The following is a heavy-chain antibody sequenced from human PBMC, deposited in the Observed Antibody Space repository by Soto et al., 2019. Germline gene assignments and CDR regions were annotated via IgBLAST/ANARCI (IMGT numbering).Heavy chain of an antibody. Sequence: PSETLSLTCAITGDSVSSNSAGWSWVRQSPSRGLEWLGRTYYRSKWYYEYAVSVRGRITINPDTSKNQYSLQLNSVTPEDTAVYFCARGEQYSGRIFDYWGQGTLVTVSS. J-gene: IGHJ4*01. D-gene: IGHD1-26*01. CDR2: TYYRSKWYY. CDR3: ARGEQYSGRIFDY. CDR1: GDSVSSNSAG. V-gene: IGHV6-1*01.